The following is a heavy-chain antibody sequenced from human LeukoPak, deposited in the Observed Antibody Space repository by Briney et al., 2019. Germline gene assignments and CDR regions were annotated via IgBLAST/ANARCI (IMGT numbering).Heavy chain of an antibody. CDR2: IYYSGST. CDR1: GGSISSYY. D-gene: IGHD1-26*01. V-gene: IGHV4-59*01. Sequence: SETLSLTCTVSGGSISSYYWSWIRQPPGKGLEWIGYIYYSGSTNYNPSLKSRVTISVDTSKNQFPLKLSSVTAADTAVYYCARDSGSGYGMDVWGQGTTVTVSS. J-gene: IGHJ6*02. CDR3: ARDSGSGYGMDV.